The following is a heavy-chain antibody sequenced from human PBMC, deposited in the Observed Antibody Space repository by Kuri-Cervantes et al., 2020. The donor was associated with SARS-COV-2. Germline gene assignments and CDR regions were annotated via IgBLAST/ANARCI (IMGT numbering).Heavy chain of an antibody. CDR3: ARIQATTVIADF. Sequence: SGPTLAKPTQTLTLTYTFSGFSLNTSGMCVSWIRQPPGKALEWLARIDWDDDKYYSKSLRTRLTITKDTSKNQVVLTMTNVDPVDTATYYCARIQATTVIADFWGQGTLVTVSS. J-gene: IGHJ4*02. CDR2: IDWDDDK. CDR1: GFSLNTSGMC. V-gene: IGHV2-70*11. D-gene: IGHD4-11*01.